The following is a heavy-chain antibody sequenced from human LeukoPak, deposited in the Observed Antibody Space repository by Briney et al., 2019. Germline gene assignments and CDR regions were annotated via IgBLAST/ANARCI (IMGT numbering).Heavy chain of an antibody. CDR3: AEAPYYNKDGVDF. CDR1: GFTFSYYA. CDR2: ISDNGGTT. V-gene: IGHV3-23*01. D-gene: IGHD3-9*01. Sequence: GGSLRLSCAASGFTFSYYAMSWVRQAPEKGLEWVSGISDNGGTTDYADSVKGRFTISRDNSKTTLYLQMNTLRAEDSAVYYCAEAPYYNKDGVDFWGQGTLVTVSS. J-gene: IGHJ3*01.